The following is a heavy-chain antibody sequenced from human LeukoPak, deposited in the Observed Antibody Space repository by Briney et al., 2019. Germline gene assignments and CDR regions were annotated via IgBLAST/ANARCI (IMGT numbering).Heavy chain of an antibody. CDR2: INPNSGGT. J-gene: IGHJ6*03. D-gene: IGHD6-13*01. CDR3: ARYIAATKNYYYYYMDV. CDR1: GYTFTGYY. Sequence: ASVKVSCKASGYTFTGYYMHWVRQAPGQGLEWMGWINPNSGGTNYAQKFQGRVTMTRDTSISTAYMELSRLRSDDTAVYYCARYIAATKNYYYYYMDVWGKGTTVTVSS. V-gene: IGHV1-2*02.